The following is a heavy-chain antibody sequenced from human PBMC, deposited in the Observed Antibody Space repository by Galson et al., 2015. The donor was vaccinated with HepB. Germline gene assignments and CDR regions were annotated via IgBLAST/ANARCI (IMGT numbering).Heavy chain of an antibody. D-gene: IGHD3-16*01. V-gene: IGHV1-3*04. CDR2: IHTGNGNT. J-gene: IGHJ4*02. CDR3: ARWADPLGFDY. CDR1: DYTFTNYA. Sequence: SVKVSCKASDYTFTNYALHWVRQAPGQRLEWMGWIHTGNGNTKYSQNFQGRVTITRDTSASTAYMELSSLRSEDTAVYYCARWADPLGFDYWGLGTLVTVSS.